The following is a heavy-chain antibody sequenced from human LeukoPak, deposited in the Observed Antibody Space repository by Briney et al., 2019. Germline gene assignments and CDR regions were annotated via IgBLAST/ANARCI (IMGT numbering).Heavy chain of an antibody. Sequence: ASVKVSCKASGYTFTSYYMHWVRQPPAQGLEWMGIINPSGGSTSYAQKFQGRVTMTRDTSTSTVYMELSSLRSEDTAVYYCARIAAAPYYFDYWGQGTLVTVSS. CDR2: INPSGGST. J-gene: IGHJ4*02. CDR1: GYTFTSYY. D-gene: IGHD6-13*01. V-gene: IGHV1-46*01. CDR3: ARIAAAPYYFDY.